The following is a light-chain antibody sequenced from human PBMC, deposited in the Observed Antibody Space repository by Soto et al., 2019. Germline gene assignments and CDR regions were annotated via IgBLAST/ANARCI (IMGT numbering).Light chain of an antibody. Sequence: VLTQSPGTLSLSPGDSGTLSCRAGQTLSSSSLAWYQQKTGQAPRLLIYGASNRASGIPDRLSGGGSGTDLNLTISRLEPEDFAVYYCHKYGSSPLTCGGGTKVDIK. V-gene: IGKV3-20*01. CDR3: HKYGSSPLT. CDR1: QTLSSSS. CDR2: GAS. J-gene: IGKJ4*01.